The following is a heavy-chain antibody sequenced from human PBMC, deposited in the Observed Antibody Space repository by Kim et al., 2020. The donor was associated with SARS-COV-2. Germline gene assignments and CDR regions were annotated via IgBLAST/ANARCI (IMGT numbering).Heavy chain of an antibody. J-gene: IGHJ4*02. V-gene: IGHV3-64*01. CDR3: ARDGGSGYYFDY. Sequence: YYANSVKGRFTISRDNSKRTLYLQMGSLRAEDMAVYYCARDGGSGYYFDYWGQGTLVTVSS. D-gene: IGHD3-16*01.